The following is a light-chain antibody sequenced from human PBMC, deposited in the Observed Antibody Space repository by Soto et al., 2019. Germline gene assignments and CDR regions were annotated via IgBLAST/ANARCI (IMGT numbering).Light chain of an antibody. CDR3: QQRSNWPRTWT. Sequence: EIVLTQSPATLSLSPGERATLSCRASQSVSSYLAWYQQKPGQAPRRLIYDASNRATGIPARFSGSGSGTDFTLTISSLEPEDFAVYYCQQRSNWPRTWTFGQGTKVEIK. V-gene: IGKV3-11*01. CDR1: QSVSSY. J-gene: IGKJ1*01. CDR2: DAS.